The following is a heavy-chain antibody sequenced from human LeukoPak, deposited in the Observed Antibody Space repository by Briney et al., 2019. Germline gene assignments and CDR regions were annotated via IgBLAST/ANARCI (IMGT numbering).Heavy chain of an antibody. CDR3: AKDRRGGSYYAATLNI. CDR1: GFTFSSYA. V-gene: IGHV3-23*01. CDR2: ISDSGDIT. Sequence: GGSLRLPCAASGFTFSSYAMSWVRQAPGKGLEWVSGISDSGDITYYADSVKGRFTIPRDNSKNTLYVQMNSLRVEDTAVYYCAKDRRGGSYYAATLNIWGQGTMVTVSS. J-gene: IGHJ3*02. D-gene: IGHD1-26*01.